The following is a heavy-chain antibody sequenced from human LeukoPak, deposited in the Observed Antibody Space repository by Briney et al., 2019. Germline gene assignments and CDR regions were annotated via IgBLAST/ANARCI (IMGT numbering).Heavy chain of an antibody. V-gene: IGHV2-5*01. D-gene: IGHD6-19*01. CDR2: IYWNDDK. J-gene: IGHJ4*02. CDR1: GFSLSTSGVG. CDR3: AHRVVAGPLDY. Sequence: VPGPTLVKPTQTLTLTCTFSGFSLSTSGVGVGWIRQPPGKALEWLALIYWNDDKRYSPSLKSRLTITKDTSKNQVVLTMTNMDPVDTATYYCAHRVVAGPLDYWGQGTLVTVSS.